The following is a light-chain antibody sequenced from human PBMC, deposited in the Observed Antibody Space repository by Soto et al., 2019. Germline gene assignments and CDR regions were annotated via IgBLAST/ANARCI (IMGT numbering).Light chain of an antibody. Sequence: DIVMTQSPVTLSVSPGERATLSCRANETVRRNLAWYQQKPGQAPRLLIHGASTRATGTPARFSGSGSETEFTLTINSLQSEDFAVYYCQQYNNWPPITFGQGTRLEIK. CDR1: ETVRRN. CDR2: GAS. CDR3: QQYNNWPPIT. J-gene: IGKJ5*01. V-gene: IGKV3-15*01.